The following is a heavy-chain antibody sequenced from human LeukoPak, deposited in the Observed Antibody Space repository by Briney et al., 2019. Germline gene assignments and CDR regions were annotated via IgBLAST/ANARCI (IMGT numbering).Heavy chain of an antibody. V-gene: IGHV4-39*01. CDR3: ARLRCYDSSGPFDY. J-gene: IGHJ4*02. CDR2: IYYSGST. D-gene: IGHD3-22*01. Sequence: SETLSLTCTVSGGSISSSSYYWGWIRQPPGKGLEWIGSIYYSGSTYYNPSLKSRVTISVDTSKNQFSLKLSSVTAADTAVYYCARLRCYDSSGPFDYWGQGTLVTVSS. CDR1: GGSISSSSYY.